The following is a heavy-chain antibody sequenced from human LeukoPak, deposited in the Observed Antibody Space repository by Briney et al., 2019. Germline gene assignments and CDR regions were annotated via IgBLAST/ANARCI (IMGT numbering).Heavy chain of an antibody. D-gene: IGHD2-2*01. Sequence: GGSLRHSCAASGFTFCSYAMHWVRQAPGEGLEGVAVISYDGSNKYYADSVKGRFTISRDNSKNTLYLQMNRLRAEDTAVYYCARELPRYCSSTSCSRGVFDPWGQGTLVSVPS. V-gene: IGHV3-30*04. CDR3: ARELPRYCSSTSCSRGVFDP. CDR1: GFTFCSYA. CDR2: ISYDGSNK. J-gene: IGHJ5*02.